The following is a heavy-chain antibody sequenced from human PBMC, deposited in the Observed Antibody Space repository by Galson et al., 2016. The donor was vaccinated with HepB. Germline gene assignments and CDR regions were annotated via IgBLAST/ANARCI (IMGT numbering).Heavy chain of an antibody. J-gene: IGHJ5*02. Sequence: TLSLTCTVSGGSISSYYWSWIRQPAGKGLEWIGRIHTSGSTNYNPSLKSRVTMSLDTSKNQFSLKLSSVTAADTAVYYCARMKSSTKRFLEWTPTKDNWFDPWGQGTLVTVSS. V-gene: IGHV4-4*07. CDR1: GGSISSYY. CDR2: IHTSGST. CDR3: ARMKSSTKRFLEWTPTKDNWFDP. D-gene: IGHD3-3*01.